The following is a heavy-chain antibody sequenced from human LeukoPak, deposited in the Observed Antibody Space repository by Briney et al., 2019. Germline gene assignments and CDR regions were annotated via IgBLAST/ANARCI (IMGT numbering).Heavy chain of an antibody. CDR1: GFTFSTYR. D-gene: IGHD3-22*01. CDR3: VRSGYDSSGYWFYFDD. V-gene: IGHV3-48*04. Sequence: GGSLRLSCAASGFTFSTYRMNWVRQAPGKGLERVSYISGSGATIYYADSVQGRFAISRDDARNSLHLQMNSLRAEDTAVYYCVRSGYDSSGYWFYFDDWGQGTLVTVSS. J-gene: IGHJ4*02. CDR2: ISGSGATI.